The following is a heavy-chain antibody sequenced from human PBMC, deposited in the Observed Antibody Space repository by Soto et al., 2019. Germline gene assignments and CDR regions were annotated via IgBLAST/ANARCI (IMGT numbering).Heavy chain of an antibody. Sequence: PGESLKISCKGSGYSFTSYWISWVRQMPGKGLEWMGRIDPSDSYTNYSPSFQGNVTISADKSISTAYLQWSSLKASDTAVYYCAILGYCSGGSCPQIYYYYGMDVWGQGTTVTVSS. CDR3: AILGYCSGGSCPQIYYYYGMDV. CDR2: IDPSDSYT. J-gene: IGHJ6*02. CDR1: GYSFTSYW. D-gene: IGHD2-15*01. V-gene: IGHV5-10-1*01.